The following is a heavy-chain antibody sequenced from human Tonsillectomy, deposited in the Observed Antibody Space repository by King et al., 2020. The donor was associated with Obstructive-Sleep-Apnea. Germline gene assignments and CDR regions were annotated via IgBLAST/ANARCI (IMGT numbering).Heavy chain of an antibody. D-gene: IGHD5-18*01. CDR3: VRGGYTYDY. CDR1: GLTYSNHL. V-gene: IGHV3-7*01. J-gene: IGHJ4*02. Sequence: VQLVESGGGLVQPGESLILSCAVAGLTYSNHLLSWVSQAPGKGLGWGADIKEDGSDKYYVDSVKGRFTISRDKSKNSLYLQMNSLRVEDTAMYYCVRGGYTYDYWGQGPLVIVSS. CDR2: IKEDGSDK.